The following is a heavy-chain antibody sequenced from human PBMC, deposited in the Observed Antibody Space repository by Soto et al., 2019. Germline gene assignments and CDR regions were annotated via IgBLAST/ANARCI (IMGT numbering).Heavy chain of an antibody. CDR1: GFTFSSYA. D-gene: IGHD3-10*01. CDR2: ISIDGNSK. Sequence: GGSLRLSCAASGFTFSSYAIHWVRQAPGKGLEWVTIISIDGNSKHYADSVKGRFTISRDNSKNTLFLQMNSLRAEDTAVYYCARDPQGSYCYIDYWGQGTPVTVTS. V-gene: IGHV3-30-3*01. J-gene: IGHJ4*02. CDR3: ARDPQGSYCYIDY.